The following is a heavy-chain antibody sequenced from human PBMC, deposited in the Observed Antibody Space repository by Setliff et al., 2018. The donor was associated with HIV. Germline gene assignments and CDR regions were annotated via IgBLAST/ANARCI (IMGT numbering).Heavy chain of an antibody. CDR2: INPNSGGT. V-gene: IGHV1-2*06. CDR3: ARDWAEDYDGSGSFQY. J-gene: IGHJ1*01. CDR1: GYMFSGFH. D-gene: IGHD3-10*01. Sequence: ASVKVSCTASGYMFSGFHMHWVRQAAGQGLEWMGRINPNSGGTNYAQTFQGRVTMTRDTSISTAYMELSRLRSDDTAVYYCARDWAEDYDGSGSFQYWGQGTLVTVSS.